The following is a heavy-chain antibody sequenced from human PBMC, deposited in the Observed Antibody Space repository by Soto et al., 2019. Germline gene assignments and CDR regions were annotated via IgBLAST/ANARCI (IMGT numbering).Heavy chain of an antibody. D-gene: IGHD6-19*01. J-gene: IGHJ6*02. CDR2: IYYSGST. V-gene: IGHV4-59*01. CDR3: ARAPPYSSGWYDYYYYYGLDV. Sequence: SETLSLTCTVSGGSISSYYWSWIRQPPGKGLEWIGYIYYSGSTNYNPSLKSRVTISVDTSKNQFSLKLSSVAAADTAVYYCARAPPYSSGWYDYYYYYGLDVWGHGTTVTVSS. CDR1: GGSISSYY.